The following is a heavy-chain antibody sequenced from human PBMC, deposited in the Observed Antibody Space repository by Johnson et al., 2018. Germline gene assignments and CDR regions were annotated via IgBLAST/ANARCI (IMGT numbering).Heavy chain of an antibody. Sequence: QVQLVQSGGGVVQPGRSLRLSCAASGFTFSSYAMHWVRQAPGKGLEWVAVISYDGSNKYYADSVKGRFTISRDNSKNTLYLQMNSLRAEDTAVYNCARDPTSGYLYYFDYWGQGTLVTVSS. D-gene: IGHD3-22*01. CDR3: ARDPTSGYLYYFDY. CDR2: ISYDGSNK. CDR1: GFTFSSYA. J-gene: IGHJ4*02. V-gene: IGHV3-30-3*01.